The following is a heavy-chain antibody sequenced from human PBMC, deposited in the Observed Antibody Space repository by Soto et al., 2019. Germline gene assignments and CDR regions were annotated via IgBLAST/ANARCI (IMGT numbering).Heavy chain of an antibody. D-gene: IGHD2-2*01. CDR1: GFTFSSYS. CDR2: ISSSSSTI. J-gene: IGHJ6*02. V-gene: IGHV3-48*01. Sequence: GGSLRLSCAASGFTFSSYSMNWVRQAPGKGLEWVSYISSSSSTIYYADSVKGRFTISRDNAKNSLYLQMNSLRAEDTAVYYCAREVVVVPAAMDYYYYYGMDVWGQGTTVTVSS. CDR3: AREVVVVPAAMDYYYYYGMDV.